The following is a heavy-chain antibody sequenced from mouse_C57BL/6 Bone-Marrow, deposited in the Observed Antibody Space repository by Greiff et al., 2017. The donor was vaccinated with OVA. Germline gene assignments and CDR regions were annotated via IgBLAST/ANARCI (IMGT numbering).Heavy chain of an antibody. V-gene: IGHV6-6*01. CDR2: IRNKANNHAT. D-gene: IGHD2-1*01. J-gene: IGHJ4*01. CDR1: GFTFSDAW. CDR3: TSRGNYDYAMDY. Sequence: EVKLQESGGGLVQPGGSMKLSCAASGFTFSDAWMDWVRQSPEKGLEWVAEIRNKANNHATYYAESVKGRFTISRDDSKSSVYLQMNSLRAEDTGIYYCTSRGNYDYAMDYWGQGTSVTVSS.